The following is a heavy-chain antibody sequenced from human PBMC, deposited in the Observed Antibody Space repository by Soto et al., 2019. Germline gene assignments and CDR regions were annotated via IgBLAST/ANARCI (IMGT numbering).Heavy chain of an antibody. CDR1: GGSISSSSYY. J-gene: IGHJ5*02. CDR2: IYYSGST. CDR3: ARGYSSSWYTGNWFDP. V-gene: IGHV4-39*01. Sequence: QLQLQESGPGLVKPSETLSLTCTVSGGSISSSSYYWGWIRQPPGKGLEWIGSIYYSGSTYYNPSLKSRVTISVDTSKNQCSLKLSSVTAADTAVYYCARGYSSSWYTGNWFDPWGQGTLVTVSS. D-gene: IGHD6-13*01.